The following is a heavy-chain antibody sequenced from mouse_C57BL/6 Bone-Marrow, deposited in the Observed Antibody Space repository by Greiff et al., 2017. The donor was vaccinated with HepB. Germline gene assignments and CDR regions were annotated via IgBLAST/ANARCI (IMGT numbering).Heavy chain of an antibody. CDR1: GYTFTSYG. CDR2: IYPRSGNT. V-gene: IGHV1-81*01. D-gene: IGHD1-1*01. J-gene: IGHJ3*01. CDR3: ARDDCGSSYVAWFAY. Sequence: QVQLKESGAELARPGASVKLSCKASGYTFTSYGISWVKQRTGQGLEWIGEIYPRSGNTYYNEKFKGKATLTADKSSSTAYMELRSLTSEDSAVYFCARDDCGSSYVAWFAYWGQGTLVTVSA.